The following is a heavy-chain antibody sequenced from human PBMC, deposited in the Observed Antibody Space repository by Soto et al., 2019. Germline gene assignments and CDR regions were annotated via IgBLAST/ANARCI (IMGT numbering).Heavy chain of an antibody. D-gene: IGHD1-20*01. V-gene: IGHV3-23*01. CDR1: GFTLRNYA. Sequence: GGSLRLSCEASGFTLRNYAMTWIRQAPGKGLEWVSLISANDVGTYYAESVKTRFTISTDQSRNAVYLQMDSLRADDTAIYYCAKAKNDYNWDNRPPFDYWGQGTLVTVSS. J-gene: IGHJ4*02. CDR2: ISANDVGT. CDR3: AKAKNDYNWDNRPPFDY.